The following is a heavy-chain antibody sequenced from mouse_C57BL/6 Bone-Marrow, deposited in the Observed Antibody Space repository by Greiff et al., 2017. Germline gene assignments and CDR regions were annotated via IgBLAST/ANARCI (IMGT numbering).Heavy chain of an antibody. CDR3: ARQDYYGSSYRWYFDV. J-gene: IGHJ1*03. D-gene: IGHD1-1*01. CDR2: INSDGGST. CDR1: EYEFPSHD. V-gene: IGHV5-2*01. Sequence: EVQLVESGGGLVQPGESLKLSCESNEYEFPSHDMSWVRKTPEKRLELVAAINSDGGSTYYPDTMERRFIISRDNTKKTLYLQMSSLRSEDTALYYCARQDYYGSSYRWYFDVWGTGTTVTVSS.